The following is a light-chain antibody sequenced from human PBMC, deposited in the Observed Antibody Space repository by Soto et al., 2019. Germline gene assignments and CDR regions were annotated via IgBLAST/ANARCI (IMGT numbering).Light chain of an antibody. V-gene: IGLV2-23*01. CDR1: STGVGSSDL. J-gene: IGLJ1*01. CDR3: CSVARRSTPYG. CDR2: EGT. Sequence: QSVLTQPASVSGSPGQSITISCTGTSTGVGSSDLVSWYQQHPGKAPKLIIFEGTRRPSGDSGRFSGSMSGNTASLTSAGRQAEDEADYHCCSVARRSTPYGFGTGTKLTVL.